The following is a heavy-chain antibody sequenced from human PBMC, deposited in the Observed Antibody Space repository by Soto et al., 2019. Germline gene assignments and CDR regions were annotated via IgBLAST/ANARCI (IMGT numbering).Heavy chain of an antibody. CDR1: GYTFTSYG. J-gene: IGHJ6*02. Sequence: GASVEFSWKASGYTFTSYGRSWVRQAPGQGLEWMGWISAYNGNTNYAQKLQGRVTMTTDTSTSTAYMELRSLRSDDTAVYYCARLAGGPIPPSGMDVWGQGTTVTVSS. CDR3: ARLAGGPIPPSGMDV. V-gene: IGHV1-18*01. D-gene: IGHD2-21*01. CDR2: ISAYNGNT.